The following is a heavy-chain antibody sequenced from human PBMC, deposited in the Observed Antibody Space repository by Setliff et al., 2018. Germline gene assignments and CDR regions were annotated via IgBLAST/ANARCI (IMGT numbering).Heavy chain of an antibody. Sequence: GGSLRLSCAAFGFTVHWVRQAPGKGLEWVSAISSDGISKYYAESVKGRFTISRDNSKNTVYLQMDSLTADDTAVYYCARVSGWEWDYWGQGTLVTVSS. V-gene: IGHV3-30*01. CDR3: ARVSGWEWDY. CDR2: ISSDGISK. D-gene: IGHD6-19*01. J-gene: IGHJ4*02. CDR1: GFT.